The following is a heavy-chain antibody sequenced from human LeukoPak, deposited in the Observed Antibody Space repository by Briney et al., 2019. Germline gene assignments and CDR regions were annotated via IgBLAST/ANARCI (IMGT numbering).Heavy chain of an antibody. V-gene: IGHV4-39*01. Sequence: SETLSLTCTVSGGSISSGGYYWSWIRQHPGKGLEWIGNVYYSGSTYYNPSLKSRVTISVDTSKNQFSLKLSSVTAADTAVYYCARRAREFGWVFDYWGQGTLVTVSS. J-gene: IGHJ4*02. CDR2: VYYSGST. CDR1: GGSISSGGYY. CDR3: ARRAREFGWVFDY. D-gene: IGHD3-10*01.